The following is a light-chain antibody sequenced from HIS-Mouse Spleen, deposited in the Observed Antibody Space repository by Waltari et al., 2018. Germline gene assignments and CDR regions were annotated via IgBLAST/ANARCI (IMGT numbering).Light chain of an antibody. CDR3: QVWDSSSDHVV. Sequence: SYVLTQPPSVSVAPGKTARITCGGNNIGSKSVHGYQQKPGQAPVRAVYDDSDRPSGSPERFSGSNSGNTATLAISRVEAGDEADYYCQVWDSSSDHVVFGGGTKLTVL. V-gene: IGLV3-21*03. CDR2: DDS. J-gene: IGLJ2*01. CDR1: NIGSKS.